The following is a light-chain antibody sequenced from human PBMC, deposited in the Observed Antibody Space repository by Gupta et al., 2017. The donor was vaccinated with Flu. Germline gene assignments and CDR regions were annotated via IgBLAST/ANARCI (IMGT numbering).Light chain of an antibody. CDR3: QQYFETPIM. CDR2: WAS. CDR1: QNVLCSVNNKNY. V-gene: IGKV4-1*01. Sequence: NCTSSQNVLCSVNNKNYLAWYQQKPRQPPKVLIYWASTRESGVPDRFSGSGSGTEFTLTISSQQAADVAVYYCQQYFETPIMFGQGTRVEIK. J-gene: IGKJ1*01.